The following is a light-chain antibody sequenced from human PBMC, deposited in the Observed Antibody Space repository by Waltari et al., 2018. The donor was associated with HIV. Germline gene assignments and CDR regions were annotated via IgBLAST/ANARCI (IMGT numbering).Light chain of an antibody. CDR3: SSYTSFSTVL. Sequence: QSALTQPASVSGSPGQSINISCTGTSRDVRDYSLLSWYQPHPGKAPKLMIYEGNKRPSGVSNRFSGSKSGNTASLTISGLQAEDEADYYCSSYTSFSTVLFGGGTKLTVL. CDR2: EGN. V-gene: IGLV2-23*01. J-gene: IGLJ2*01. CDR1: SRDVRDYSL.